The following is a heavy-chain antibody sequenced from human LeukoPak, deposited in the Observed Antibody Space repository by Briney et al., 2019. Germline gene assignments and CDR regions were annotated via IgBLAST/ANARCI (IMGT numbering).Heavy chain of an antibody. Sequence: SETLSLTWTVSGGSISSYSWNWIRQPPGKGLEWIGYINYSGSTNYKPSLKSRVTISIDTSKNQFFLKLSSVTAADTAVYYCARGGWATFNWFDPWGQGTLVTVSS. CDR3: ARGGWATFNWFDP. D-gene: IGHD2/OR15-2a*01. CDR2: INYSGST. J-gene: IGHJ5*02. CDR1: GGSISSYS. V-gene: IGHV4-59*01.